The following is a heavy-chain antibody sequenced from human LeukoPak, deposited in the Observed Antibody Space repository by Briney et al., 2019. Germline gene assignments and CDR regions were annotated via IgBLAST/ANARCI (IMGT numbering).Heavy chain of an antibody. CDR1: GGSFSGYY. D-gene: IGHD1-26*01. CDR2: INHSGST. V-gene: IGHV4-34*01. J-gene: IGHJ4*02. Sequence: PSETLSLTCAVYGGSFSGYYWSWIRQPPGKGLEWIGEINHSGSTNYNPSLKSRVTISVDTSKNQFSLKLSSVTAADTAVYYCARGLSGSYSIWGQGTLVTVSS. CDR3: ARGLSGSYSI.